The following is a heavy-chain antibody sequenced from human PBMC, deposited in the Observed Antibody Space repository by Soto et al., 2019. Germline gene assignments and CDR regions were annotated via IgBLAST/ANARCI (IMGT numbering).Heavy chain of an antibody. D-gene: IGHD4-17*01. CDR1: GGSISSGGYY. CDR3: ARVPVTTRNNWFDP. V-gene: IGHV4-31*03. J-gene: IGHJ5*02. Sequence: SETLSLTCTVSGGSISSGGYYWSWIRQHPGKGLEWIGYIYYSGSTYYNPSLKSRVTISVDTSKNQFSLKLSSVTAADTAVYYCARVPVTTRNNWFDPWGQGTLVTVSS. CDR2: IYYSGST.